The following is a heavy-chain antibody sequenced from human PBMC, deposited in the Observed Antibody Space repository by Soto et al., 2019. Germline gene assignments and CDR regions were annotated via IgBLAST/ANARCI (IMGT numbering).Heavy chain of an antibody. J-gene: IGHJ4*02. D-gene: IGHD2-15*01. Sequence: QVQLQQWGAGLLKPSETLSLTCAVYGGSFSGYYWSWIRQPPGMGLEWLGEINPSGSTSYNPSLESRVTILVDTSKNHLSLKLTSATAADTAVYYCARVRDGGAAFWGQGTLVTVSS. CDR1: GGSFSGYY. CDR2: INPSGST. V-gene: IGHV4-34*01. CDR3: ARVRDGGAAF.